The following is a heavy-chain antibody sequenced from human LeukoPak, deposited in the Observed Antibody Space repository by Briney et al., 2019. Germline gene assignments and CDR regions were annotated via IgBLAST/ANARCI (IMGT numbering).Heavy chain of an antibody. Sequence: PGGSLRLSCAASGFTFSSYSMNWVRQAPGKGLEWVSSISSSSSYIHYVDSVKGRFTISRDNAKNSLYLQMNSLRAEDTAVYYCARDHCSSTSCYLWYFDLWGRGTLVTVSS. CDR2: ISSSSSYI. D-gene: IGHD2-2*01. V-gene: IGHV3-21*04. CDR1: GFTFSSYS. J-gene: IGHJ2*01. CDR3: ARDHCSSTSCYLWYFDL.